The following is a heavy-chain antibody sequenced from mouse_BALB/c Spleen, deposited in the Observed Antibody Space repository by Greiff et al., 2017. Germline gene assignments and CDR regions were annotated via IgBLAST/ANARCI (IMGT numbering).Heavy chain of an antibody. CDR2: ISSGGSYT. V-gene: IGHV5-6-4*01. D-gene: IGHD1-1*01. CDR1: GFTFSSYT. J-gene: IGHJ3*01. CDR3: TRDGDYGSSWFAY. Sequence: EVNVVESGGDLVKPGGSLKLSCAASGFTFSSYTMSWVRQTPEKRLEWVATISSGGSYTYYPDSVKGRFTISRDNAKNTLYLQMSSLKSEDTAMYYCTRDGDYGSSWFAYWGQGTLVTVSA.